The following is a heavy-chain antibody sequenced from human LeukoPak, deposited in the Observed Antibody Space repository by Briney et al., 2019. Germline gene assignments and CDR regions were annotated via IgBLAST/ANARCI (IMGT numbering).Heavy chain of an antibody. D-gene: IGHD3-22*01. V-gene: IGHV4-59*01. CDR2: IYYSGST. Sequence: SETLSLTCTVSGGSISSYYWSWIRQPPGKGLEWIGYIYYSGSTNYNPSLKSRVTISVDTSKNQFSLKLTSVTAADTALYYCARGGYYDSSGYPLFDYWGQGTLVTVSS. J-gene: IGHJ4*02. CDR3: ARGGYYDSSGYPLFDY. CDR1: GGSISSYY.